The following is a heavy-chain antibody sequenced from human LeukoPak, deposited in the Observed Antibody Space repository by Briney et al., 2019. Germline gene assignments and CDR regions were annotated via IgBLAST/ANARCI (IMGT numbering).Heavy chain of an antibody. CDR3: ARVIQQLSFDC. Sequence: GGSLRLSCAASGFSFNTYAMHWVRQAPGKGLEWVSVISYDGSNKYYADSVKGRFTISRDNSKNTLYLQMNSLRAEDTAVYYCARVIQQLSFDCWGQGTLVTVSS. CDR1: GFSFNTYA. V-gene: IGHV3-30*04. CDR2: ISYDGSNK. J-gene: IGHJ4*02. D-gene: IGHD6-13*01.